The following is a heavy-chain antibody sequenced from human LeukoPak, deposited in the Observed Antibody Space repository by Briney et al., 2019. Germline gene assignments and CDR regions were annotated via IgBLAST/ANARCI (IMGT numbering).Heavy chain of an antibody. CDR3: ATHHSTKGFDY. V-gene: IGHV3-48*01. CDR2: ISGSSGII. Sequence: PGGSLRLSCAASGFTFNTYTMNWVRQAPGKGLEWVSYISGSSGIIDYADSVRGRFTISRDNAKNTLYLQMNSLGAEDTAVYYCATHHSTKGFDYWGQGTLVTVSS. J-gene: IGHJ4*02. D-gene: IGHD2-15*01. CDR1: GFTFNTYT.